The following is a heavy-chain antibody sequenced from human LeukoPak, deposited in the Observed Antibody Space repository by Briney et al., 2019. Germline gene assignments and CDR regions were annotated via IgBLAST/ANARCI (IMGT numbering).Heavy chain of an antibody. CDR1: GYTFTSYG. Sequence: ASVKVSCKASGYTFTSYGISWVRQAPGQGLEWMVWISAYNGNTNYAQKLQGRVTMTTDTSTSTAYMELRSLRSDDTAVYYCARIAYCGGDCYTTYFDYWGQGTLVTVSS. CDR3: ARIAYCGGDCYTTYFDY. CDR2: ISAYNGNT. V-gene: IGHV1-18*01. J-gene: IGHJ4*02. D-gene: IGHD2-21*01.